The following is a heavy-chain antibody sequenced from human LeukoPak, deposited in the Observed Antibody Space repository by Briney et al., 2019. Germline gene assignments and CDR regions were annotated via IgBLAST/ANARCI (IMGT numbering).Heavy chain of an antibody. CDR3: ARRSGYFDY. CDR1: GDSISGYY. V-gene: IGHV4-59*08. J-gene: IGHJ4*02. CDR2: INYSGST. Sequence: SSETLSLTCTVSGDSISGYYWAWIRQPPGKGLEWIGYINYSGSTNYNPSLKSRVTISVDTSKNQFSLKLSSVTAADTAVYYCARRSGYFDYWGQGTLVTVSS.